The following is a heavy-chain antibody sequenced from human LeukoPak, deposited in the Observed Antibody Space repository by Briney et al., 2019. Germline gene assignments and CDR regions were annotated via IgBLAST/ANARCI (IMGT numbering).Heavy chain of an antibody. Sequence: SETLSLTCTVSGDSISTYYWSWIRQPPGKGLEWIGYIYYSGSTNYNPSLKSRVTISVDTSKNQFSLKLSSVTAADTAVYYCARESRENWFDPWGQGTLVTVSS. CDR3: ARESRENWFDP. D-gene: IGHD1-26*01. CDR2: IYYSGST. J-gene: IGHJ5*02. CDR1: GDSISTYY. V-gene: IGHV4-59*01.